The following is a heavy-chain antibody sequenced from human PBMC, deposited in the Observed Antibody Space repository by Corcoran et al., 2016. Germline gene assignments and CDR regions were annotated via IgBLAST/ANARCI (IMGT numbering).Heavy chain of an antibody. V-gene: IGHV5-51*01. D-gene: IGHD2-2*02. J-gene: IGHJ6*02. CDR2: IYPGDSDT. CDR1: GYSFTSYW. Sequence: EVQLVQSGAEVKKPGESLKISCKGSGYSFTSYWIGWVRQMPGKGPEWMGIIYPGDSDTRYSPSFQGQVTISADKSISTAYLQWSSLKASDTAMYYCARLLGYCSSTSCYSGYGMDVWGQGTTVTVSS. CDR3: ARLLGYCSSTSCYSGYGMDV.